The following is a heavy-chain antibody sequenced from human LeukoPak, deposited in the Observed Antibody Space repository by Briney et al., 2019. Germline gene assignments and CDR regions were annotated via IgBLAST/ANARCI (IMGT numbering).Heavy chain of an antibody. CDR3: ALGAHYDSSGYYSRA. V-gene: IGHV3-23*01. D-gene: IGHD3-22*01. Sequence: GGSLRLSCAASGFTFTTYAMSWVRQAPGKGLEWVSAISGSGGSTYYADSVKGRFTISRDNSKNTLYLQMNSLRAEDTAVYYCALGAHYDSSGYYSRAWGQGTLVTVSS. J-gene: IGHJ5*02. CDR2: ISGSGGST. CDR1: GFTFTTYA.